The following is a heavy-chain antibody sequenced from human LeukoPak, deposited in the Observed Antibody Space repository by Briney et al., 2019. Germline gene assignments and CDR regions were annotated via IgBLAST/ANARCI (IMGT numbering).Heavy chain of an antibody. V-gene: IGHV3-23*01. CDR1: GFTFSSYA. CDR2: ISGSGGTT. Sequence: GGSLRLSCAASGFTFSSYAMSWVRQAPGKGLEWVSTISGSGGTTYYADSVKGRFTISRDNSKNTLYLQMNSLRAEDTAVYYRAKGKYSSSPLDYWGQGTLVTVSS. J-gene: IGHJ4*02. D-gene: IGHD6-13*01. CDR3: AKGKYSSSPLDY.